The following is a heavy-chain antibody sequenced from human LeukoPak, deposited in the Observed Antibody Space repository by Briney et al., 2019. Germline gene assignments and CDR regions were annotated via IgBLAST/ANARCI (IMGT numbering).Heavy chain of an antibody. CDR1: GFTFSTFW. D-gene: IGHD4-17*01. CDR3: ARARAFYGDYGMGYFFDY. J-gene: IGHJ4*02. Sequence: QSGGSLRLSCEASGFTFSTFWMSWVRQAPGKGLEWVANIKQDGSEKYYVDSVKGRFTISRDNAKKSLYLQMNSLRAEDTAVYYCARARAFYGDYGMGYFFDYWGQGTLLTVSS. CDR2: IKQDGSEK. V-gene: IGHV3-7*01.